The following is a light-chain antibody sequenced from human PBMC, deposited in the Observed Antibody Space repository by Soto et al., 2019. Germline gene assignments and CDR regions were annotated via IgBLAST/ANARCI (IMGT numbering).Light chain of an antibody. J-gene: IGKJ4*01. Sequence: EIVMTQSPATLSVSPGERATLSCRASQSVSINLAWYQHKPGQAPRLLIYGASTRATGIPARFSGSGSGTEFTLTISSLQPDDFATYYCQQYNTFLTFGGGTKVDI. CDR2: GAS. V-gene: IGKV3-15*01. CDR3: QQYNTFLT. CDR1: QSVSIN.